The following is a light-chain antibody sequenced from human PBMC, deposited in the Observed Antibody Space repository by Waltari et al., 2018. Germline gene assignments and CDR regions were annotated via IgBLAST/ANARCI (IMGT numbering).Light chain of an antibody. J-gene: IGLJ1*01. V-gene: IGLV2-14*03. Sequence: QSALPQPASVSGSPGQSIPISCTGTSSDVGAYTYVSWYQHYPGKAPKLLIYDVSQRPSRVSNRFSASRSGNTASLTISGLQAEDEADYYCNSYTSDNTFVFGTGTKVTVL. CDR3: NSYTSDNTFV. CDR2: DVS. CDR1: SSDVGAYTY.